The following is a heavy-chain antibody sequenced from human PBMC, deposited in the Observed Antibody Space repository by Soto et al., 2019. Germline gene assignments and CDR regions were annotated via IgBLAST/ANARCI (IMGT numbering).Heavy chain of an antibody. CDR2: ISGSGAST. J-gene: IGHJ4*02. D-gene: IGHD4-17*01. CDR1: GFTFNKYD. Sequence: PGGTLRLSCVASGFTFNKYDLAWVHQAPGKGLEWVSAISGSGASTYDADSVKGRFTISRDNYNNTLHLQMNSPTAEDAADYYSAQKPRLITVTTSFDHWGQGTRVTVPQ. CDR3: AQKPRLITVTTSFDH. V-gene: IGHV3-23*01.